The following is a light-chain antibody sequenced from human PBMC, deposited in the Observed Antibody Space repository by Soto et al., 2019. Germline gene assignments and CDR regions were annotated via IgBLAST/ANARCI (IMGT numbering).Light chain of an antibody. J-gene: IGKJ4*01. CDR2: GAS. V-gene: IGKV1-12*01. CDR1: QDINTW. CDR3: QQGSSFPPS. Sequence: DIQMTQSPSSVSASVGDRVTITCRASQDINTWLAWYQQKAGKAPKLLIYGASRLQSGVPSRFSGSGSGTEFTLTISSLQSEDFATYYCQQGSSFPPSFGGGTKVEMK.